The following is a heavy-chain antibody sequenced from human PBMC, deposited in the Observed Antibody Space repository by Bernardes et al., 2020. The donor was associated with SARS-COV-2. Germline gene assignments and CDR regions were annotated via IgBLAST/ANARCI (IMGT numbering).Heavy chain of an antibody. D-gene: IGHD2-8*01. J-gene: IGHJ6*02. V-gene: IGHV4-59*11. CDR1: GRSIRGPY. Sequence: SETLSLTCTVSGRSIRGPYWSWIRQPPGPGLEWIGYIYYSGSTNYNPSVKSRVTISLDRSKNEISLKLNSATAADAGVYYCARLRADCTNGICQHHYFDGMDVWGQGTTVTVSS. CDR3: ARLRADCTNGICQHHYFDGMDV. CDR2: IYYSGST.